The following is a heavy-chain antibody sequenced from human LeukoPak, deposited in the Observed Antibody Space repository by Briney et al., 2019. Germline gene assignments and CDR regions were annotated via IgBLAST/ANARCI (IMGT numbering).Heavy chain of an antibody. D-gene: IGHD2-2*02. J-gene: IGHJ6*03. CDR3: AGTYTYYYYYYMHV. CDR2: ISYSGST. V-gene: IGHV4-59*01. CDR1: GGSISSYY. Sequence: SSETLSLTCTVSGGSISSYYWSWIRQPPGKGLGWIGCISYSGSTNYNPSLKSRVTISLDTSKNQFSLKLSSVTAADTAVYYCAGTYTYYYYYYMHVWGKGTTVTISS.